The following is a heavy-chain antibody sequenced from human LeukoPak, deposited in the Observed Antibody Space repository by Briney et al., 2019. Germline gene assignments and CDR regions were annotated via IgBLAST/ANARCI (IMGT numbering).Heavy chain of an antibody. CDR1: GYTFTSYY. CDR3: ARDSRGYYYYMDV. CDR2: INPSGGST. V-gene: IGHV1-46*01. D-gene: IGHD2-2*01. Sequence: ASVKVSRKASGYTFTSYYMHWVRQAPGQGLEWMGIINPSGGSTSYAQKFQGRVTMTRDMSTSTVYMELSSLRSEDTAVYYCARDSRGYYYYMDVWGKGTTVTVSS. J-gene: IGHJ6*03.